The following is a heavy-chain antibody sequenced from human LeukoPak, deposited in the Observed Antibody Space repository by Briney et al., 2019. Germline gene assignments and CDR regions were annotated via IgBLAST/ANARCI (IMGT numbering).Heavy chain of an antibody. V-gene: IGHV1-2*02. Sequence: ASVKVSCKASGYTFTGYYMHWVRQAPGQGLEWMGWINPNSGGTNYAQKFQGRVTMTRDTSISTAYMELSRLRSDDTAVYYCARGPWVGATRDDAFDIWGQGTMVTVSS. J-gene: IGHJ3*02. D-gene: IGHD1-26*01. CDR3: ARGPWVGATRDDAFDI. CDR1: GYTFTGYY. CDR2: INPNSGGT.